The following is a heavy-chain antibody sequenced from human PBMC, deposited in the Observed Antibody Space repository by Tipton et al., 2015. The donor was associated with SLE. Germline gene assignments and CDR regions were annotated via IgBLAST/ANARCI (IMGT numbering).Heavy chain of an antibody. J-gene: IGHJ6*03. V-gene: IGHV3-30*04. CDR2: ISYDGSNK. Sequence: SLRLSCAASGFTFSNYAMHWVRQAPGKGLEWVAVISYDGSNKYYADSVKGRFTISRDNSKNTLYLQMNSLRAEDTTVYYCARELCGSTSCAGDYYYYMDVWGKGTTVTVAS. D-gene: IGHD2-2*01. CDR3: ARELCGSTSCAGDYYYYMDV. CDR1: GFTFSNYA.